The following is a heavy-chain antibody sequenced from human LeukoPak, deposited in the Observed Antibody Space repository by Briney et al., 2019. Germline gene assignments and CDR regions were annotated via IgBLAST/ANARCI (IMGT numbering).Heavy chain of an antibody. D-gene: IGHD4-17*01. CDR3: AKFSYGDYVA. CDR2: INSDGSST. V-gene: IGHV3-74*01. J-gene: IGHJ5*02. Sequence: PGGSLRLSCAASGFTFSTYWMHWVRQAPGKGLVWVSRINSDGSSTSYADSVKGRFTISRDNSKNTLSLQMNSLRPDDTAVYYCAKFSYGDYVAWGQGTLVIVSS. CDR1: GFTFSTYW.